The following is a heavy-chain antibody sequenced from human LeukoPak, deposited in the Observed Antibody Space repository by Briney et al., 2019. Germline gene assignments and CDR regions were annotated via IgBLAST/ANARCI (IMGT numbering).Heavy chain of an antibody. D-gene: IGHD6-13*01. V-gene: IGHV1-69*05. CDR2: IIPIFGTA. J-gene: IGHJ4*02. CDR1: GGTFSSYA. Sequence: SVKVSCKASGGTFSSYAISWVRQVPGQGLEWMGGIIPIFGTANYAQKFQGRVTITTDESTSTAYMELSSLRSEDTAVYYCARARSPQGIAAAGKAYWGQGTLVTVSS. CDR3: ARARSPQGIAAAGKAY.